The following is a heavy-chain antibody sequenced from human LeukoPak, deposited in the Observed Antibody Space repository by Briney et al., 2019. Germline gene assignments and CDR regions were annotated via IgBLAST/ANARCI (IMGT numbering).Heavy chain of an antibody. CDR2: IYYSGST. CDR1: GGSISSSSYY. V-gene: IGHV4-31*03. J-gene: IGHJ3*02. Sequence: PSETLSLTCTVSGGSISSSSYYWSWIRQHPGKGLEWIGYIYYSGSTYYNPSLKSRVTISVDTSKNQFSLKLSSVTAADTAVYYCARNPVVPAALPRVGAFDIWGQRTMVTVSS. CDR3: ARNPVVPAALPRVGAFDI. D-gene: IGHD2-2*01.